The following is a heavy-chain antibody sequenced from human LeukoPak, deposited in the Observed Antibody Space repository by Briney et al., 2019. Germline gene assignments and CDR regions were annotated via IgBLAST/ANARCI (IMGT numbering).Heavy chain of an antibody. Sequence: SQTLSLTRTVSGGSVSSGSYYWSWIRQPPGKGLEWIGYIYYSGSTNYNPSLKSRVTISVDTSKNQFSLKLSSVTAADTAVYYCARQDYGDYGLDYWGQGTLVTVSS. D-gene: IGHD4-17*01. CDR3: ARQDYGDYGLDY. CDR2: IYYSGST. J-gene: IGHJ4*02. V-gene: IGHV4-61*01. CDR1: GGSVSSGSYY.